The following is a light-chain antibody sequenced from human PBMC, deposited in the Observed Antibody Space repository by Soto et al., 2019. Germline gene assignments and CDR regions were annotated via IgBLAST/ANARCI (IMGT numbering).Light chain of an antibody. Sequence: DIQMTQSPSSVSAPVGDRVTITCRASQGVGSWLAWYQQKPGKAPKLLIFAASSLQSGVQSRFSGSGSGTDFTLTISSLQPEDVASYYCQQANIFPWTFGQGTKVEIK. V-gene: IGKV1-12*01. CDR3: QQANIFPWT. CDR2: AAS. CDR1: QGVGSW. J-gene: IGKJ1*01.